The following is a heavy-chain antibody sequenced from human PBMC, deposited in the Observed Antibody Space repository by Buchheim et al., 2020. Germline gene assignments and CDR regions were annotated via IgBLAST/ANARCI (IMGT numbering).Heavy chain of an antibody. CDR2: IDWEDDK. V-gene: IGHV2-70*15. CDR1: GFSLSTDGMC. Sequence: QVTLRESGPALVKPTQTLTLTCTFSGFSLSTDGMCVSWIRQPPGKALEWLARIDWEDDKYYSTSLKTRPTISKDTSKNQVVLTMTNMDPADTATYYCARNNLLRYYYGMDVWGQGTT. CDR3: ARNNLLRYYYGMDV. J-gene: IGHJ6*02. D-gene: IGHD3-3*01.